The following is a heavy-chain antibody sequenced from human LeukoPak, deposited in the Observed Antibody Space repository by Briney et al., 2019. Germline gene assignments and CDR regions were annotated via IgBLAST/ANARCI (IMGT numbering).Heavy chain of an antibody. CDR1: GFTFSSYS. Sequence: GGSLRPSCAASGFTFSSYSMNWVRQAPGKGLEWVSSISSSSSYIYYADSVKGRFTISRDNAKNSLYLQMNSLGAEDTAVYYCARDPDYGGTPDLDYWGQGTLVTVSS. J-gene: IGHJ4*02. V-gene: IGHV3-21*01. CDR3: ARDPDYGGTPDLDY. D-gene: IGHD4-23*01. CDR2: ISSSSSYI.